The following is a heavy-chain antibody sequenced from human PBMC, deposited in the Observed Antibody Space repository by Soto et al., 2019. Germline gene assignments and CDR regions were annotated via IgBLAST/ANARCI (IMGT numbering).Heavy chain of an antibody. J-gene: IGHJ6*02. D-gene: IGHD1-26*01. Sequence: EVQLLESGGGLVQPGESLRLSCAASGFTFSSYAMSWVRQAPGKGLEWVSGISGSGGSTNYADSVKGRFTISRDNSKNTPDLQMNSLRAEDTAVYFCAKGVLFVGPSIFGMDVWGQGTTVTVSS. CDR1: GFTFSSYA. CDR3: AKGVLFVGPSIFGMDV. CDR2: ISGSGGST. V-gene: IGHV3-23*01.